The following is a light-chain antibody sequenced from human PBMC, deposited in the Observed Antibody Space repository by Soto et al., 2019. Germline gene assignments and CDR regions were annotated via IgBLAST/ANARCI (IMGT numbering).Light chain of an antibody. J-gene: IGKJ4*01. CDR2: DAS. V-gene: IGKV1-33*01. CDR1: QDISNY. CDR3: QQYDNLPLP. Sequence: DIQITQSPCSLSASVGDRVSSTWQASQDISNYLNWYQQKPGKAPKLLIYDASNLETGVPSRFSGSGSGTDFTLTISSLQPEDIATYYCQQYDNLPLPFGGGTKVDIK.